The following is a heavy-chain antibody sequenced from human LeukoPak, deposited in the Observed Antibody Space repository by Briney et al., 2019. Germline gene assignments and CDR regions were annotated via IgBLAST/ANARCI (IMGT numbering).Heavy chain of an antibody. CDR1: GFTFSSYS. Sequence: GGSLRLSCAASGFTFSSYSMNWVRQAPWKGLEWVSSISSSSSYIYYADSVKGRFTISRDNAKNSLYLQMNSLRAEDTAVYYCARDLFLTVVPDAHFDYWGQGTLVTVSS. V-gene: IGHV3-21*01. J-gene: IGHJ4*02. CDR3: ARDLFLTVVPDAHFDY. D-gene: IGHD2-2*01. CDR2: ISSSSSYI.